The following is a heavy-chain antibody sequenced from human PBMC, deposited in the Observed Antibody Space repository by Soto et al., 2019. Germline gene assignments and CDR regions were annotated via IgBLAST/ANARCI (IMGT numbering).Heavy chain of an antibody. CDR2: IYYSGST. D-gene: IGHD1-26*01. V-gene: IGHV4-59*01. Sequence: SSETLSLTCTVSGGSISSYYWSWIRQPPGKGLEWIGYIYYSGSTNYNPSLKSRVTISVDTSKNQFSLKLSSVTAADTAVYYCARGWGAFGYYYYGMDVWGQGTTVTVSS. CDR1: GGSISSYY. J-gene: IGHJ6*02. CDR3: ARGWGAFGYYYYGMDV.